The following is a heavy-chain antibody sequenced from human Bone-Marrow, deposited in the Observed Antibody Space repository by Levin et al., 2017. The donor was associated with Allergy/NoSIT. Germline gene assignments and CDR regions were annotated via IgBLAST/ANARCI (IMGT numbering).Heavy chain of an antibody. J-gene: IGHJ6*03. CDR1: GGTFSSYA. Sequence: SGESLKISCKASGGTFSSYAISWVRQAPGQGLEWMGGIIPIFGTANYAQKFQGRVTITADESTSTAYMELSSLRSEDTAVYYCARSIAARRLNYYYYMDVWGKGTTVTVSS. CDR2: IIPIFGTA. D-gene: IGHD6-6*01. V-gene: IGHV1-69*01. CDR3: ARSIAARRLNYYYYMDV.